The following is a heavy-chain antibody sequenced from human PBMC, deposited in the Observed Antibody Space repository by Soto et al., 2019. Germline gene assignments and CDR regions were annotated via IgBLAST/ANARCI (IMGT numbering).Heavy chain of an antibody. Sequence: SVKVSFKASGGTFSSYAISWVRQAPGQGLEWMGGIIPIFGTANYAQKFQGRVTITADKSTSTAYMELSSLRSEDTAVYYCASWRFWSGYLDVWGQGTTVTVSS. D-gene: IGHD3-3*01. CDR1: GGTFSSYA. CDR3: ASWRFWSGYLDV. V-gene: IGHV1-69*06. J-gene: IGHJ6*02. CDR2: IIPIFGTA.